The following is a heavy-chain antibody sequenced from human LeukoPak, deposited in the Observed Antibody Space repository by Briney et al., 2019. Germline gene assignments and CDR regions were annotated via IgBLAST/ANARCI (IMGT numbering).Heavy chain of an antibody. D-gene: IGHD5-12*01. CDR3: ARHLVVDISRVGIDYSESAFDI. Sequence: SGTLSLTCTVSGGSISSSSYYWGWLRQPPGKGLEWIGSIYYSGSTYYNPSLKSRVTISVDTSKNQFSLKLSSVTAADTAVYYCARHLVVDISRVGIDYSESAFDIWGQGTMVTVSS. V-gene: IGHV4-39*01. CDR2: IYYSGST. J-gene: IGHJ3*02. CDR1: GGSISSSSYY.